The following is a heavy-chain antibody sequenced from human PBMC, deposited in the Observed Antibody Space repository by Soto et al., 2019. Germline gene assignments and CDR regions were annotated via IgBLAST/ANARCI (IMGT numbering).Heavy chain of an antibody. D-gene: IGHD3-10*01. J-gene: IGHJ4*02. CDR1: GYTFTSYG. Sequence: QVQLVQSGAEVKKPGASVKVSCKASGYTFTSYGITWVRQAPGHGLEWLGWINTYSGNTNYAQNLQARVTMTTDTSPSTAYMELGSLRSDDTAVYYCARARGVGEFSSFDNWGQGTLVTVSS. V-gene: IGHV1-18*01. CDR3: ARARGVGEFSSFDN. CDR2: INTYSGNT.